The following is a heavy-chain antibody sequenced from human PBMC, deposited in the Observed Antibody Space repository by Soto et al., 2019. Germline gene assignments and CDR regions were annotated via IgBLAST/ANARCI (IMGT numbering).Heavy chain of an antibody. J-gene: IGHJ4*02. CDR3: ARDLLYCTNGVFPIDY. CDR1: GDSVSSNSAA. D-gene: IGHD2-8*01. CDR2: TYYRSKWYN. V-gene: IGHV6-1*01. Sequence: PSQTLSLTCAISGDSVSSNSAAWNWIRQSPSRDLEWLGRTYYRSKWYNDYAVSVKSRITINPDTSKNQFSLQLNSVTPEDTAVYYCARDLLYCTNGVFPIDYWGQGTLVTVS.